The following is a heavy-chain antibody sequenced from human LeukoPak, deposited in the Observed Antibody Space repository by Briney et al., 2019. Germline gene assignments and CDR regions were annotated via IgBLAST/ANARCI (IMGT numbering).Heavy chain of an antibody. CDR3: AKPRVTMNDAFDI. CDR1: GSTFSSYA. D-gene: IGHD3-22*01. V-gene: IGHV3-23*01. CDR2: ISGSAGST. J-gene: IGHJ3*02. Sequence: GGSLRLSCAASGSTFSSYAMSWVRQAPGRGLEWVSVISGSAGSTYYADSVKGRFTISRDNSKNTLYLQMNSLRAEDTAVYYCAKPRVTMNDAFDIWGQGTMVTVSS.